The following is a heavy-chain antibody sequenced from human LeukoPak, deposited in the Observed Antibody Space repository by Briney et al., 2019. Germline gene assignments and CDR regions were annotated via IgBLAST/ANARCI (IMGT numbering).Heavy chain of an antibody. D-gene: IGHD3-10*01. Sequence: GESLKISCKGSGYSFTSYWIGWVRQMPGKGLEWMGIIYPGDSDTRYSPSFQGQVTISADKSISTAYLQWSSLKASDTAMYYCARHETYYYGSGSYLSYYYYYTDVWGKGTTVTVSS. V-gene: IGHV5-51*01. CDR2: IYPGDSDT. CDR3: ARHETYYYGSGSYLSYYYYYTDV. CDR1: GYSFTSYW. J-gene: IGHJ6*03.